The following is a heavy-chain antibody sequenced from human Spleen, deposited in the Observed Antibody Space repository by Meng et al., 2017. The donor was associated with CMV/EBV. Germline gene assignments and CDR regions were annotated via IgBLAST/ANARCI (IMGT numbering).Heavy chain of an antibody. Sequence: SETLSLTCTVSGGSISSYYWSWIRQPPGKGLEWIGYIYYRGSTSYNPSLKSRVTISVDTSKNQFSLKLSSVTAADTAAYYCARGLRSETTFDFWGQGTLVTVSS. D-gene: IGHD1/OR15-1a*01. CDR3: ARGLRSETTFDF. CDR1: GGSISSYY. V-gene: IGHV4-59*01. J-gene: IGHJ4*02. CDR2: IYYRGST.